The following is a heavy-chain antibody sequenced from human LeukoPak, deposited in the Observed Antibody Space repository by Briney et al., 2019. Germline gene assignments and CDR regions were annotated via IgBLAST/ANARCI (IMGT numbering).Heavy chain of an antibody. Sequence: SETLSLTCTVSGVSISSYYWSWIRQPPGKGLEWIGYIYYSGSTNYNPSLKSRVTISVDTSKNQFSLKLSALTAADTAVYYCASYYYDSSGYYYFDYWGQGTLVTVSS. D-gene: IGHD3-22*01. CDR3: ASYYYDSSGYYYFDY. CDR1: GVSISSYY. J-gene: IGHJ4*02. V-gene: IGHV4-59*01. CDR2: IYYSGST.